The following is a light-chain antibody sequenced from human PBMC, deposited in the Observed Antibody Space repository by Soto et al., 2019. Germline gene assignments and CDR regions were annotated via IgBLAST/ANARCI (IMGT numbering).Light chain of an antibody. CDR1: SSDVGSYNL. V-gene: IGLV2-23*02. CDR3: CSYAGSYVV. Sequence: QSALTQPASVSGSPGQSITISCTGTSSDVGSYNLVSWYQQHPGKAPKLMIYEVSKRPSGVSNRFSGSKSGNTASLTISGVQAEDEADYYCCSYAGSYVVFGGGTQLTVL. J-gene: IGLJ2*01. CDR2: EVS.